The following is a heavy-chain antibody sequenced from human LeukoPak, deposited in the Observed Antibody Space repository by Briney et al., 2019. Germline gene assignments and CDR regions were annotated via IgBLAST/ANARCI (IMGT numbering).Heavy chain of an antibody. Sequence: SQTLSLTCTVSGVSIGIPNYYWAWIRQPPGNGLEWIGSIYYSGSTYYNPSLKTRVTVSVDTSKNQFSLKMRFVTVADTSMYYCARHVLDCTAGPCYSGSFDFWGQGTLVTVSS. CDR3: ARHVLDCTAGPCYSGSFDF. CDR2: IYYSGST. J-gene: IGHJ4*02. D-gene: IGHD2-15*01. V-gene: IGHV4-39*01. CDR1: GVSIGIPNYY.